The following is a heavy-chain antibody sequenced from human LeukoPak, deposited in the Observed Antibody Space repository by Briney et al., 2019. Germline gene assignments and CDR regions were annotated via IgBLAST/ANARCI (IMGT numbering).Heavy chain of an antibody. V-gene: IGHV3-15*01. CDR3: TTDLLLWPVDY. CDR1: GFTFSNYG. J-gene: IGHJ4*02. D-gene: IGHD3-10*01. CDR2: IKSKTDGGTT. Sequence: PGGSLRLSCAASGFTFSNYGMSWVRQAPGKGLEWVGRIKSKTDGGTTDYAAPVKGRFTISRDDSKNTLYLQMNSLKTEDTAVYYCTTDLLLWPVDYWGQGTLVTVSS.